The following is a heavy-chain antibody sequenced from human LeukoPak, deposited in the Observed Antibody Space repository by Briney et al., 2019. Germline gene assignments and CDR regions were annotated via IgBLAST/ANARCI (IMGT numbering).Heavy chain of an antibody. V-gene: IGHV1-18*01. CDR3: ARIFLSVVAPKRWFDP. CDR1: GYTFTSYG. CDR2: ISAHNGNT. J-gene: IGHJ5*02. D-gene: IGHD4-23*01. Sequence: ASVKVSCKASGYTFTSYGISWVRQAPGQGLEWMGWISAHNGNTNYAQKLQGRVTMTTDTSTSTAYMELRSLRSDDTAVYYCARIFLSVVAPKRWFDPWGQGTPVTVSS.